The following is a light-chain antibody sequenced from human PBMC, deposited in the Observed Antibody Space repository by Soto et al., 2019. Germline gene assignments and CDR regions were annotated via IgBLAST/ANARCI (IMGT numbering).Light chain of an antibody. CDR1: NIGSKS. CDR2: DDS. Sequence: SYELTQPPSVSVAPGQTARITCGGNNIGSKSVHWYQQKPGQAPVLVVYDDSDRPSGISERFSGSNSGNTATLTISMVEAWYEADYYCQVWDSSSDSLEFGGKTKLTVL. CDR3: QVWDSSSDSLE. V-gene: IGLV3-21*02. J-gene: IGLJ3*02.